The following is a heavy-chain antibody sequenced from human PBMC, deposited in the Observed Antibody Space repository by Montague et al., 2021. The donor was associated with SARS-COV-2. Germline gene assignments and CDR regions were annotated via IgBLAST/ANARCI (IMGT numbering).Heavy chain of an antibody. CDR2: SYYSGST. V-gene: IGHV4-59*08. J-gene: IGHJ4*02. Sequence: SETLSLTCTVSGGSISRYYWNWIRQHPGKGLEWRAYSYYSGSTNYNPPFNSRVTILADTSKNQYSLKLSFVAAADTAVYYCAESRENYYILTGYPYYFDYWGQGTLVTVSS. CDR1: GGSISRYY. CDR3: AESRENYYILTGYPYYFDY. D-gene: IGHD3-9*01.